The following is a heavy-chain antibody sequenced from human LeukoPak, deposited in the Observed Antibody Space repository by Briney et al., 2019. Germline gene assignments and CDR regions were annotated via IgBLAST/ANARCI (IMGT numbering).Heavy chain of an antibody. V-gene: IGHV3-7*01. J-gene: IGHJ4*02. CDR3: ARDTRTFDY. Sequence: PGGSLRLSCDVSGITFSYYGMHWVRQAPGKGLEWVANINQDGSEKYYVDSVKDRFTISRDNAKNSLFLQVNSLRAEDTAVYYCARDTRTFDYWGQGTLVTVSS. D-gene: IGHD1-26*01. CDR1: GITFSYYG. CDR2: INQDGSEK.